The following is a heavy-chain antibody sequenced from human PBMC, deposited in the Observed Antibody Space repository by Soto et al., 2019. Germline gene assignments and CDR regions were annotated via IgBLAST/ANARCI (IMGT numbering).Heavy chain of an antibody. D-gene: IGHD6-19*01. CDR2: ISGYDGNT. J-gene: IGHJ4*02. V-gene: IGHV1-18*01. CDR1: GYTFTHYG. CDR3: ARDQFYSSAWSYFDY. Sequence: QDHLVQSGAEVKKPGDSVKVSCKASGYTFTHYGISWVRQAPGQGLEWMGWISGYDGNTEYAEKLPGRVTMTTDTSTSTAYMELMSLRSDDTAVYYCARDQFYSSAWSYFDYWGQGTLVTVSS.